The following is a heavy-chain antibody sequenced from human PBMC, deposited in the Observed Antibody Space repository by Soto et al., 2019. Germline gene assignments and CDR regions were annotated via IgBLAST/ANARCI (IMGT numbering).Heavy chain of an antibody. CDR2: ISAYNGNT. D-gene: IGHD6-19*01. J-gene: IGHJ3*02. Sequence: ASVKVSCKASGYTFTSYGISWVRQAPGQGLEWMGWISAYNGNTHYAQKLQGRVTMPTDTSTSTAYMELRSLRSDDTAVYYCARDREGYGSGWDAFDIWGQGTMVTVSS. CDR1: GYTFTSYG. CDR3: ARDREGYGSGWDAFDI. V-gene: IGHV1-18*01.